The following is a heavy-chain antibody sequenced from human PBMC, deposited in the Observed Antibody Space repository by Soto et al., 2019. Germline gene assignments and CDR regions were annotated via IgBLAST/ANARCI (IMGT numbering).Heavy chain of an antibody. CDR3: ARGYYDSSGPFDY. V-gene: IGHV1-18*01. CDR1: GYTVTSHG. CDR2: ISTYNGNT. D-gene: IGHD3-22*01. J-gene: IGHJ4*02. Sequence: QVQLVQSGAEVKKPGASVKVSCKASGYTVTSHGISWVRQAPGQGLEWMAWISTYNGNTKYAQKFQERVTMTADTYTNTAHMDMRGLRSDDTAMYYCARGYYDSSGPFDYWGQGTLVTVSS.